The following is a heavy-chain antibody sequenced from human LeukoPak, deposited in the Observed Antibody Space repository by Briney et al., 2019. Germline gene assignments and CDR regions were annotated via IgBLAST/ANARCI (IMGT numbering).Heavy chain of an antibody. CDR2: ISWNSGSI. CDR1: GFTFDDYA. Sequence: GGSLRLSCAASGFTFDDYATHWVRQAPGKGLEWVSGISWNSGSIGYADSVKGRFTISRDNAKNSLYLQMNSLRAEDTALYYCAKDIGIRGAFDIWGQGTMVTVSS. J-gene: IGHJ3*02. CDR3: AKDIGIRGAFDI. V-gene: IGHV3-9*01. D-gene: IGHD1-14*01.